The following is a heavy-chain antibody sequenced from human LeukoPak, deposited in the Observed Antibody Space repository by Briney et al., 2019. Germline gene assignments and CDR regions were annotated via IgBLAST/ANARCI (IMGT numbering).Heavy chain of an antibody. CDR2: ISGSGGST. Sequence: GGSLRLSCVASGFTFSSYAMSWVRQAPRKGLEWVSVISGSGGSTYYADSVKGRFTISRDNSKNTLYLQMNSLRAEDTAEYYCAKDQGSGSPLDYWGQGTLVTVSS. CDR1: GFTFSSYA. V-gene: IGHV3-23*01. CDR3: AKDQGSGSPLDY. D-gene: IGHD3-10*01. J-gene: IGHJ4*02.